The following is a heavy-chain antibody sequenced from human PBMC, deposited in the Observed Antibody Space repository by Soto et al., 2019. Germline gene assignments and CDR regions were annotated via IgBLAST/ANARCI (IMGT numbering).Heavy chain of an antibody. CDR2: IYSSGST. D-gene: IGHD3-22*01. J-gene: IGHJ4*02. CDR1: GDSITSDGYY. Sequence: SETLSLTCTVSGDSITSDGYYWSWIRQHPRKGLEWIGFIYSSGSTYYNPSLKSRATISLDTSKNQFSLSLRSVTDADTAVYYCAREGYDSSGYVLFDSWGQGTLVTVSS. CDR3: AREGYDSSGYVLFDS. V-gene: IGHV4-31*03.